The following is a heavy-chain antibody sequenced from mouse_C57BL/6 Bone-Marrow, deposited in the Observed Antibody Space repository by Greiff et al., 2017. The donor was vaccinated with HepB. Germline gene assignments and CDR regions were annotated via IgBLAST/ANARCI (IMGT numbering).Heavy chain of an antibody. Sequence: VKLQESGAELVRPGASVKLSCKASGYTFTDYYINWVKQRPGQGLEWIARIYPGSGNTYYNEKFKGKATLTAEKSSSTAYMQLSSLTSEDSAVYFCARDDYDVGFDYWGQGTTLTVSS. CDR1: GYTFTDYY. CDR3: ARDDYDVGFDY. CDR2: IYPGSGNT. D-gene: IGHD2-4*01. J-gene: IGHJ2*01. V-gene: IGHV1-76*01.